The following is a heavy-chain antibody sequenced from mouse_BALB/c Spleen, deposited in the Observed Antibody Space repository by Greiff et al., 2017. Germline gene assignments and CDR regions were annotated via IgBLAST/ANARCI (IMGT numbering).Heavy chain of an antibody. J-gene: IGHJ2*01. D-gene: IGHD3-3*01. CDR3: ARRSRDGGLDY. V-gene: IGHV1-77*01. CDR1: GFTFSGYG. CDR2: IYHGSGST. Sequence: QVQLKESGPGLVQPGGSVKMSCKASGFTFSGYGISWVKQSTGQGLEWIGEIYHGSGSTYYNEKFKGRATLTADKSSNTAYMQLSSLTSEDSAIYFCARRSRDGGLDYWGQGTTLTVSS.